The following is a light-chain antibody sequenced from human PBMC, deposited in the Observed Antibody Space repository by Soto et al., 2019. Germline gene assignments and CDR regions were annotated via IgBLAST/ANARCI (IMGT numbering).Light chain of an antibody. CDR1: RGSIASNS. Sequence: NFMLTQPHSVSESPGKTVTISCTRRRGSIASNSVQWYQQRPGSAPTTVIYEDKQRPSGVPDRFSGSTDGSSNSASLTISGLQTEDEADYYCQSYDTSTVVFGGGTKLTVL. CDR3: QSYDTSTVV. J-gene: IGLJ2*01. CDR2: EDK. V-gene: IGLV6-57*04.